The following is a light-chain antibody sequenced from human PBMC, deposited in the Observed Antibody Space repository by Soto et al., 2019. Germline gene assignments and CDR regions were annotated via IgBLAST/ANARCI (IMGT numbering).Light chain of an antibody. CDR3: QQYNNWPPPYT. Sequence: EIVMTQSPATLSVSPGERATLSCRASQSVSSNLAWNQQKPGQAPRLLIYGASTRATGIPARFSGSGSGTEFTLTISSLQSEDFAVYYCQQYNNWPPPYTFGQGTKLEIK. V-gene: IGKV3-15*01. CDR1: QSVSSN. J-gene: IGKJ2*01. CDR2: GAS.